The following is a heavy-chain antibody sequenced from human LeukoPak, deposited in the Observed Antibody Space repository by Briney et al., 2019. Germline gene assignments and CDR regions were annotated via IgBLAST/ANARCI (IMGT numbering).Heavy chain of an antibody. D-gene: IGHD3-22*01. Sequence: ASVKVSCKASGYTLTSYGISWVRQAPGPGLEWMGWISAYNGNTNYAQKLQGRVAMTTDTSTSTAYMEPRSLRSDDTAVYFCARDRYYYDSSGYFGLDFWGQGTLVTVSS. J-gene: IGHJ4*02. CDR3: ARDRYYYDSSGYFGLDF. V-gene: IGHV1-18*01. CDR1: GYTLTSYG. CDR2: ISAYNGNT.